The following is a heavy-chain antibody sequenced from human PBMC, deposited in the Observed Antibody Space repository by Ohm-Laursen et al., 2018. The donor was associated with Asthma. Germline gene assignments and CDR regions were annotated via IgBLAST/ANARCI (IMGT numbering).Heavy chain of an antibody. CDR3: AKDIFEWELALFDY. Sequence: SLRLSCSAPGFTFSSYAMSWVRQAPGKGLEWVSAISGSGGSTYYADSVKCRFTISRDNSKNTLYLQMNSLRAEDTAVYYCAKDIFEWELALFDYWGQGTLVTVSS. CDR1: GFTFSSYA. V-gene: IGHV3-23*01. D-gene: IGHD1-26*01. J-gene: IGHJ4*02. CDR2: ISGSGGST.